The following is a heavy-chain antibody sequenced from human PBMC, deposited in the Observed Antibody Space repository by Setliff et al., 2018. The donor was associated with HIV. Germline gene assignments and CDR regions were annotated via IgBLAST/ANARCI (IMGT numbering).Heavy chain of an antibody. Sequence: GGSLRLSCAASGFTFWSHSMLWVRQAPGKGLEWVGRITAKFNGYVKEYAASVQGRFTISRDDSNDSLFLQMNNLKTEDTAVYYCVRAAAGLDIWSQGILVTVSS. CDR1: GFTFWSHS. J-gene: IGHJ4*02. CDR3: VRAAAGLDI. V-gene: IGHV3-72*01. CDR2: ITAKFNGYVK.